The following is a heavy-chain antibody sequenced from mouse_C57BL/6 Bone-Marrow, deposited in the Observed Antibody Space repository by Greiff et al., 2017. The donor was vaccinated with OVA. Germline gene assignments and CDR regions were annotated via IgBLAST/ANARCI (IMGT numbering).Heavy chain of an antibody. Sequence: DVKLVESGGDLVKPGGSLKLSCAASGFTFSSYGMSWVRQTPDKRLEWAATISSGGSYTYYPDSVKGRFTISRDNAENTLYLQMSSLKSEDTAMYYCARGTRNYYAMDYWGQGTSVTVSS. V-gene: IGHV5-6*02. J-gene: IGHJ4*01. CDR2: ISSGGSYT. D-gene: IGHD3-3*01. CDR1: GFTFSSYG. CDR3: ARGTRNYYAMDY.